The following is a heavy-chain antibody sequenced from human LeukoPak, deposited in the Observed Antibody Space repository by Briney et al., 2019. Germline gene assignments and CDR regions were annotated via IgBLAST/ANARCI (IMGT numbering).Heavy chain of an antibody. CDR1: GFTFSSYA. CDR2: VSYEGTIK. Sequence: GGSLRLSCAASGFTFSSYAMHWLRQAPGKGLEWVAVVSYEGTIKYYTDSAKGRFTISRDNSNNVISLQMNNLTTEDTATYYCAREKFDSWGQGTLVTVSP. V-gene: IGHV3-30*14. J-gene: IGHJ5*01. CDR3: AREKFDS.